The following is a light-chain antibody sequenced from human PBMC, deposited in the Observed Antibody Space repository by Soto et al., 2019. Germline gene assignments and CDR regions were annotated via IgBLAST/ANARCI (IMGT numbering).Light chain of an antibody. CDR3: SSYTSSSTYV. J-gene: IGLJ1*01. V-gene: IGLV2-14*01. Sequence: QSVLTQPPSVSGAPGQTVTISCTGSSTDVGGYNYVSWYQQHPGKAPKVMIYEVSNRPSGVSNRFSGSKSGNTASLTISGLQAEDEADYYCSSYTSSSTYVFGTGTKV. CDR2: EVS. CDR1: STDVGGYNY.